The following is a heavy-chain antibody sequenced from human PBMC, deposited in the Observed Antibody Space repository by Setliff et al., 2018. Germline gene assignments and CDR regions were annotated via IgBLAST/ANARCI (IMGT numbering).Heavy chain of an antibody. V-gene: IGHV1-2*02. J-gene: IGHJ6*03. Sequence: ASVKVSCKASGYIFSAYHVHWVRQAPGQGPEWVGCIRPLRGDTKSAQKFQGRLTMTGDASINTAFMELTGLTSDDTAVYYCARAPSGTGFYHFFSYMDVGGKGTTVTVS. D-gene: IGHD1-7*01. CDR3: ARAPSGTGFYHFFSYMDV. CDR2: IRPLRGDT. CDR1: GYIFSAYH.